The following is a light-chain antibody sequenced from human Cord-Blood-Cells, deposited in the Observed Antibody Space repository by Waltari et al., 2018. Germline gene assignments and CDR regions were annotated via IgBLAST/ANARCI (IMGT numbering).Light chain of an antibody. V-gene: IGLV1-40*01. J-gene: IGLJ1*01. CDR1: SSNIRAGYA. Sequence: QSVLTQPPLVSGAPGQRVTLSCTGSSSNIRAGYAVPWYQQLPGTPPKLLIYGNSNRPSGVPDRFSGSKSGTSASLAITGLQAEDEADYYCQSYDSSLSGYVFGTGTKVTVL. CDR3: QSYDSSLSGYV. CDR2: GNS.